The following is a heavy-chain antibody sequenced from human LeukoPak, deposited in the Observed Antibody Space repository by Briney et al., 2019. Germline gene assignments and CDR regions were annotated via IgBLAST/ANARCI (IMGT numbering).Heavy chain of an antibody. CDR1: GFTFSSYS. CDR3: ASFSAVAAVFDY. V-gene: IGHV3-21*01. D-gene: IGHD6-19*01. Sequence: PGESLRLSCAASGFTFSSYSMNWVRQAPGKGLEWVSSISSSSSYIYYADSVKGRFTISRDNAKNSLYLQMNSLRAEDTAAYYCASFSAVAAVFDYWGQGTLVTVSS. CDR2: ISSSSSYI. J-gene: IGHJ4*02.